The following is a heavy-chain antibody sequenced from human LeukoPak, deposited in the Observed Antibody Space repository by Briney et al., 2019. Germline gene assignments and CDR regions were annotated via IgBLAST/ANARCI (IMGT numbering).Heavy chain of an antibody. CDR3: ASNDDSSAYYTVNY. J-gene: IGHJ4*02. CDR2: IYHSGST. D-gene: IGHD3-22*01. V-gene: IGHV4-38-2*02. Sequence: SETLSLTCTVSGYSISSGYYWGWIRQPPGKGLEWIGSIYHSGSTYYNPSLKSRVTISVDTSKNQFSLKLSSVTAADTAVYYCASNDDSSAYYTVNYWGQGTLVTVSS. CDR1: GYSISSGYY.